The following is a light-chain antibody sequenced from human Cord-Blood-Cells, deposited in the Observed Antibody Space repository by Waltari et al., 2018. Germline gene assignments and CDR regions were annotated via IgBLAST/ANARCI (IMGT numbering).Light chain of an antibody. CDR3: QQRSNWLT. J-gene: IGKJ4*01. CDR1: QSVSSY. V-gene: IGKV3-11*01. CDR2: DAS. Sequence: EIVLTQSPATLSLSPGERATLSCRASQSVSSYLAWYQQKPGQAPRLLIYDASNRATGIPSRFSGSGSDTDFTLTISSLEPEDFAVYYCQQRSNWLTFGGGTKVEIK.